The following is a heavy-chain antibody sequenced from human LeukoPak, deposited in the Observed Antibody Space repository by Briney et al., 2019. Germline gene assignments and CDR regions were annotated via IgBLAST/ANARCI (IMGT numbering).Heavy chain of an antibody. J-gene: IGHJ3*02. D-gene: IGHD2-2*01. CDR1: GGTFSSYA. Sequence: ASVKVSCKASGGTFSSYAISWVRQAPGQGLEWMGRIIPILGIANYAQKFQGRVTITADKSTSTAYMELSSLRSEDTAVYYCARDRGVIVVVPAAVGAFDIWGQGTMVTVSS. CDR2: IIPILGIA. CDR3: ARDRGVIVVVPAAVGAFDI. V-gene: IGHV1-69*04.